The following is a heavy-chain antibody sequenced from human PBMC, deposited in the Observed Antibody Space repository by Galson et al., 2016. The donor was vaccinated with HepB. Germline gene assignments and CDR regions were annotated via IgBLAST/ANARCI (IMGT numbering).Heavy chain of an antibody. CDR2: ISYGGST. V-gene: IGHV4-39*01. J-gene: IGHJ6*02. Sequence: SETLSLTCSVSGGSLSSSDWHWAWIRQSPGMGLEWIGSISYGGSTYYNPSLKSRVSMSIDRSKNQFSLRLSSVTAADTAVYYCARLPPLYNGMDVWGQGTTVTVSS. CDR3: ARLPPLYNGMDV. CDR1: GGSLSSSDWH.